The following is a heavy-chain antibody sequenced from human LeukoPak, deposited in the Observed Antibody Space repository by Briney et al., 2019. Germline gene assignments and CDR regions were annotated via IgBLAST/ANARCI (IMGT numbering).Heavy chain of an antibody. CDR2: IYSGGST. J-gene: IGHJ6*03. CDR3: ARDPWFGELFGHYYYYMDV. Sequence: TGGSLRLSCAASGFTVSSNYMSWVRQAPGKGLEWVSVIYSGGSTYYADSVKGRFTISRDNSKNTLYLQMGSLRAEDMAVYYCARDPWFGELFGHYYYYMDVWGKGTTVTVSS. D-gene: IGHD3-10*01. V-gene: IGHV3-53*05. CDR1: GFTVSSNY.